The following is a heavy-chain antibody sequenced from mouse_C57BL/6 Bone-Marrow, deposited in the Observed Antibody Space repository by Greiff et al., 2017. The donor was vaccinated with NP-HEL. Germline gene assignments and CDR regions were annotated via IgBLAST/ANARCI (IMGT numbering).Heavy chain of an antibody. CDR3: ASLGPFFYGSSPFDY. Sequence: EVQLQQSVADLVRPGASVKLSCTASGFNFKNTYMHWVKQTPEQGLEWIGRIDTANGNPKYAPKFQGKATITPDTSSITAYLQLSSLTSEDTAIYYSASLGPFFYGSSPFDYWGQGTTLTVSS. D-gene: IGHD1-1*01. V-gene: IGHV14-3*01. CDR1: GFNFKNTY. CDR2: IDTANGNP. J-gene: IGHJ2*01.